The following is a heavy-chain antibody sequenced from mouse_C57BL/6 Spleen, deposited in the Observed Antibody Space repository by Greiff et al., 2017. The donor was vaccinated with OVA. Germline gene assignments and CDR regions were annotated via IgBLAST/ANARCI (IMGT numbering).Heavy chain of an antibody. CDR2: IYPSDSET. CDR1: GYTFTSYW. Sequence: QVQLQQPGAELVRPGSSVKLSCKASGYTFTSYWMDWVKQRPGQGLEWIGNIYPSDSETHYNQKFKDKATLTVDKSSSTAYRQLSSLTSEDSAVYYCARWGSSGVDYWGQGTTLTVSS. D-gene: IGHD3-2*02. J-gene: IGHJ2*01. CDR3: ARWGSSGVDY. V-gene: IGHV1-61*01.